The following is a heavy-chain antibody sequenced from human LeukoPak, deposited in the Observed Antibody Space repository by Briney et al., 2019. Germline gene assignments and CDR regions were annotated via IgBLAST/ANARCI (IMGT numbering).Heavy chain of an antibody. Sequence: QPGGSLRLSCAASGFTFSSYDMHWVRQATGKGLEWVSAIGTAGDTYYPGSVKGRFTISGDKAKNSLYLQMHSLRVEDTAVYYCARDYKYAFDNWGQGTLVTVSS. V-gene: IGHV3-13*01. D-gene: IGHD5-24*01. CDR1: GFTFSSYD. J-gene: IGHJ4*02. CDR3: ARDYKYAFDN. CDR2: IGTAGDT.